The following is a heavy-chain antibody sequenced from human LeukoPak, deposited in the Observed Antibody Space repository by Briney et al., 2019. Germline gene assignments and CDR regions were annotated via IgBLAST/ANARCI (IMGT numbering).Heavy chain of an antibody. CDR3: ARAPTGTAALY. V-gene: IGHV1-8*01. J-gene: IGHJ4*02. CDR1: GYTFTNFD. Sequence: ASVKVSCKASGYTFTNFDINWVRQAPGQGLEWMGWMNPVSGNAGSAQKFQGRVTLTGDTSISTAYMELSSLRSDDTAVYYCARAPTGTAALYWGQGTLVTVSS. CDR2: MNPVSGNA. D-gene: IGHD2-2*01.